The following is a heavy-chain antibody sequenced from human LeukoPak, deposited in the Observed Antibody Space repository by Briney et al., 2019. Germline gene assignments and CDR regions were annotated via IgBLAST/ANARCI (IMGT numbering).Heavy chain of an antibody. V-gene: IGHV4-59*01. CDR1: GGSISSYY. CDR2: IYYSGST. D-gene: IGHD3-9*01. Sequence: SETLSLTCTVSGGSISSYYWSWIRQPPGKGLEWIGYIYYSGSTNYNPSLKSRVTISVDTSKNQFSLKLSSVTAADTAVYYCARGPANYDILTVYYHDAFDIWGKGTMSPSLQ. CDR3: ARGPANYDILTVYYHDAFDI. J-gene: IGHJ3*02.